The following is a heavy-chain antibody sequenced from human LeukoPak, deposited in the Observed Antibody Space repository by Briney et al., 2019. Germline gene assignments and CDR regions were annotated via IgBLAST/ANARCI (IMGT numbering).Heavy chain of an antibody. J-gene: IGHJ4*02. D-gene: IGHD3-3*01. CDR3: TRSVGFGFDY. Sequence: AYADSVKGRFTISRDDSKNTAYLHMNNLKTEDTAMYFCTRSVGFGFDYWGQGTPAAVSS. V-gene: IGHV3-73*01.